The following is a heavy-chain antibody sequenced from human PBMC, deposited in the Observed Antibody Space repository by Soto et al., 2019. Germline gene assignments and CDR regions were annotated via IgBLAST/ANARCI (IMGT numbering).Heavy chain of an antibody. CDR2: ISYDGSNK. V-gene: IGHV3-30*18. Sequence: PGGSLRLSCAASGFTFSSYGMHWVRQAPGKGLEWVAVISYDGSNKYYADSVKGRFTISRDNSKNTLYLQMNSLRAEDTAVYYCAKGGEYYYYYMDVWGKGPTVSVSS. CDR3: AKGGEYYYYYMDV. D-gene: IGHD5-12*01. J-gene: IGHJ6*03. CDR1: GFTFSSYG.